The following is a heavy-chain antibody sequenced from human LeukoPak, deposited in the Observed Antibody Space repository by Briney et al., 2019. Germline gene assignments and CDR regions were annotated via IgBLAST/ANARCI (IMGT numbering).Heavy chain of an antibody. J-gene: IGHJ5*02. D-gene: IGHD5-12*01. V-gene: IGHV4-59*01. CDR1: GGSISTYY. CDR3: ARYSGYEMYNWFDP. CDR2: IYYSGRT. Sequence: PSETLSLTCTVSGGSISTYYWSWIRQPPGKGLEWIGYIYYSGRTNYNPSLKRRVTISVDTSKNQFSLKLSSVTAADTAIYYCARYSGYEMYNWFDPWGQGTLVTVSS.